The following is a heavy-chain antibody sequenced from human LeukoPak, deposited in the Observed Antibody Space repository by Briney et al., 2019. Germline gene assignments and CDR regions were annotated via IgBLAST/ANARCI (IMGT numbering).Heavy chain of an antibody. CDR1: GYTFTINY. Sequence: ASVNVSCKASGYTFTINYIHWVRQAPGQGLEWMGMIYPRDGSTSYAQKFQGRVTVTRDTSTSTVHMELSGLRSEDTAVYYRARDQEGFDYWGQGTLVTVSS. V-gene: IGHV1-46*01. J-gene: IGHJ4*02. CDR2: IYPRDGST. CDR3: ARDQEGFDY.